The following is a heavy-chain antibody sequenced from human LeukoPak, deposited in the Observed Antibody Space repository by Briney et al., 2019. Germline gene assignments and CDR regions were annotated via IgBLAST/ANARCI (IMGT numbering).Heavy chain of an antibody. D-gene: IGHD7-27*01. J-gene: IGHJ5*02. Sequence: GGSLRLSCTASGFTFGDYAMSWVRQAPGKGLEWVGFIRSKAYGGTTEYAASVKGRFTISRDDSKSIAYLQMNSLKTEDTAVYYCTRAATGEGAWFDPWGQGTLVTVSS. CDR1: GFTFGDYA. CDR3: TRAATGEGAWFDP. CDR2: IRSKAYGGTT. V-gene: IGHV3-49*04.